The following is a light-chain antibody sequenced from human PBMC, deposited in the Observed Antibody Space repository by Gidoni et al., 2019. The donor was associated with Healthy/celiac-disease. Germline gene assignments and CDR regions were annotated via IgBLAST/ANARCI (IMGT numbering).Light chain of an antibody. J-gene: IGKJ5*01. CDR2: AAS. Sequence: DNQLTQSPSSLSASVGDRVTITCRASQSISSYLNWHQQNPGKAPKLLIYAASSLQSGVPSRFCVSVSGTDFTLTIRSLQPEDFATYYCPQSYSTRPITFGQGTRLEIK. V-gene: IGKV1-39*01. CDR1: QSISSY. CDR3: PQSYSTRPIT.